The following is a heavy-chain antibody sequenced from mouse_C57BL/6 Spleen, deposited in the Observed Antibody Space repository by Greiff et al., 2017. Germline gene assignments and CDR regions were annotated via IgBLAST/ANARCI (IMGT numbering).Heavy chain of an antibody. D-gene: IGHD2-5*01. CDR1: GFTFSSYG. CDR2: ISSGGSYT. CDR3: ARHDYSNAMDY. V-gene: IGHV5-6*01. J-gene: IGHJ4*01. Sequence: EVHLVESGGDLVKPGGSLKLSCAASGFTFSSYGMSWVRQTPDKRLEWVATISSGGSYTYYPDSVKGRFTISRDNAKNTLYLQMSSLKSEDTAMYYCARHDYSNAMDYWGQGTSVTVSS.